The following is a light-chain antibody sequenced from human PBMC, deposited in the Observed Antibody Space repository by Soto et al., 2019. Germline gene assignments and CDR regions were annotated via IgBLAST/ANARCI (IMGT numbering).Light chain of an antibody. V-gene: IGKV1-5*03. CDR2: KAS. CDR1: QTISSR. Sequence: DIQMTQSPSTLSGSVGDRVTITCRASQTISSRLAWYQQKPGKAPKLLIYKASTLKSGVPSRFSGSGSGTEFTLTISSLQPDDFATYYCQQCNSYPWTFGQGTKVDIK. CDR3: QQCNSYPWT. J-gene: IGKJ1*01.